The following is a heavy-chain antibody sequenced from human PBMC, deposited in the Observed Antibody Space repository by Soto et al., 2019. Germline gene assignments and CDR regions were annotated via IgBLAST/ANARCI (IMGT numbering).Heavy chain of an antibody. CDR1: GFTVNSNY. D-gene: IGHD3-9*01. CDR3: AKGAGFILAV. CDR2: TNTGGTT. Sequence: EVQVLATGGGLIQPGGSLRLSCAASGFTVNSNYMSWVRQAPGEGLQWVSITNTGGTTYYADSVKGRFTVSRDNSKNTLYLQMNSLRDEDTAVYYCAKGAGFILAVWGQGNTVSVS. V-gene: IGHV3-53*02. J-gene: IGHJ6*02.